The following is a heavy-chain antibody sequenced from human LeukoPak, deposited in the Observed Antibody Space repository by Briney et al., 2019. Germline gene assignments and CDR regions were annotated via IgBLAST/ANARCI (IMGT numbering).Heavy chain of an antibody. CDR1: GGSFSGYY. D-gene: IGHD4-23*01. J-gene: IGHJ4*02. CDR2: INHSGST. V-gene: IGHV4-34*01. Sequence: SETLSLTCAVYGGSFSGYYWSWIRQPPGKGLEWIGEINHSGSTNYNPPLESRVTMSVDTSKNHFSLKLNSVTAADTAVYYCARATTMVAPIDYWGQGTLVTVSS. CDR3: ARATTMVAPIDY.